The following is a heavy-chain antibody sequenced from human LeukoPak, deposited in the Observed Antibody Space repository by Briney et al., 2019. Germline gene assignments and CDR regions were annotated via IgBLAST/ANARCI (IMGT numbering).Heavy chain of an antibody. D-gene: IGHD6-13*01. CDR3: ARGQRVRSSWDFRYFQH. CDR2: IHHSGSA. J-gene: IGHJ1*01. Sequence: PSETLSLTCAVYGGPFSGYYWSWIRQTPGKGLEWIGEIHHSGSANYNPSLKSRVTLSVDTSKNQLSLEVTSVTAADTAVYFCARGQRVRSSWDFRYFQHRGQGTLVTVSS. V-gene: IGHV4-34*01. CDR1: GGPFSGYY.